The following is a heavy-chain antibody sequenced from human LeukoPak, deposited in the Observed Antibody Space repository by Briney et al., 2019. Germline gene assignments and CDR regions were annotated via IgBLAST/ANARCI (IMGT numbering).Heavy chain of an antibody. CDR2: IYYSGST. Sequence: YIDWVRQAPGKGLEWIGSIYYSGSTYYNPSLKSRVTISVDTSKNQFSLKLSSVTAADTAVYYCARPGIAAASWFDPWGQGTLVTVSS. V-gene: IGHV4-39*01. CDR3: ARPGIAAASWFDP. D-gene: IGHD6-13*01. CDR1: Y. J-gene: IGHJ5*02.